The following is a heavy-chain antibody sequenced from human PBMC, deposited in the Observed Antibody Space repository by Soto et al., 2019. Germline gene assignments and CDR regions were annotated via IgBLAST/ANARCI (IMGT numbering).Heavy chain of an antibody. Sequence: QVQLQESGPGLVKPSQTLSLTCTVSGGSINSGGSYWSWIRQSPGEGLEWIGYIYYRGTNSYNLYTNIRFSISLDPSKNQFSPKLSSVTAADTAIYYCASGQFFSSSCSYLNLCGRGTLVTVSS. CDR3: ASGQFFSSSCSYLNL. J-gene: IGHJ2*01. V-gene: IGHV4-31*03. CDR1: GGSINSGGSY. CDR2: IYYRGTN. D-gene: IGHD2-2*01.